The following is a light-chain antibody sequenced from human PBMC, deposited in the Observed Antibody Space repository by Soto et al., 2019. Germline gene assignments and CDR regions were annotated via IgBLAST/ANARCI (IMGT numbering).Light chain of an antibody. V-gene: IGKV3-11*01. J-gene: IGKJ1*01. CDR2: DAS. CDR1: QSVSSY. Sequence: EIVLTQSPATLSLSPGERATLSCRASQSVSSYLAWYQQQPGQAPRLLLYDASNRATGIPARFSGSGSGTDFTLTISSLEPEDFAVYYCQQRSNWSPTFGQGTKVEIK. CDR3: QQRSNWSPT.